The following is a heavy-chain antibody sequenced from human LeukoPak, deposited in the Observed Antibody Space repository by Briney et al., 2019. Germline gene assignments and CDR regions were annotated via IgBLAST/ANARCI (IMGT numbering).Heavy chain of an antibody. J-gene: IGHJ6*03. CDR2: VDTSGST. D-gene: IGHD3-16*01. Sequence: SETLSLTCTVSGGSIRSFYWSWVRQSAGKGLEWIGRVDTSGSTHYNPSLGSRASMSLDTSKNQFSLNLRYVTVADTAVYYCARGLGGASYYMDVWGKGTTVTVSS. V-gene: IGHV4-4*07. CDR1: GGSIRSFY. CDR3: ARGLGGASYYMDV.